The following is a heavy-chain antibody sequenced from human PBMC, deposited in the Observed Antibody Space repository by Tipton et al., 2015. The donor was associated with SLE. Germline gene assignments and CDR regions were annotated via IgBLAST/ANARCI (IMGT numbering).Heavy chain of an antibody. J-gene: IGHJ5*02. V-gene: IGHV4-59*08. CDR2: IYYSGST. Sequence: TLSLTCTVSGGSISSYYWSWIRQPPGKGLEWIGYIYYSGSTNYNPSHKSRVTISVDTSKNQFSLKLSSVPAADTAVYYCARHVTYYGSGRVWFDPWGQGTLVTVSS. D-gene: IGHD3-10*01. CDR3: ARHVTYYGSGRVWFDP. CDR1: GGSISSYY.